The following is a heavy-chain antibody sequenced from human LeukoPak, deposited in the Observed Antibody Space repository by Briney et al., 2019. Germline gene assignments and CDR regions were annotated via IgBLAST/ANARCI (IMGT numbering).Heavy chain of an antibody. D-gene: IGHD5-18*01. CDR3: AREAIREYSYGYGPFDY. Sequence: SETLSLTCTVSGGSISSGGYYWSWIRQHPGKGLEWIGYVYYSGSTYYNPSLKSRVTISVDTSKNQFSLKLSSVTAADTAVYYCAREAIREYSYGYGPFDYWGQGTLVTVSS. CDR1: GGSISSGGYY. J-gene: IGHJ4*02. CDR2: VYYSGST. V-gene: IGHV4-31*03.